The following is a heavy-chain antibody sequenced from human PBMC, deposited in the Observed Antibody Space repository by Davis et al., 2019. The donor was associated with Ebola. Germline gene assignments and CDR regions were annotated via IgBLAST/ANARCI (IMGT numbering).Heavy chain of an antibody. V-gene: IGHV4-4*07. CDR3: ARVIPRSSSWYGLDY. CDR1: GGSISSYY. CDR2: IYASGST. D-gene: IGHD6-13*01. J-gene: IGHJ4*02. Sequence: PGGSLRLSCTVSGGSISSYYWSWIRQPAGKGLEWIGRIYASGSTNYNPSLKSRVTMSVDTSKNQFSLKLSSVTAADTAVYYCARVIPRSSSWYGLDYWGQGTLVTVSS.